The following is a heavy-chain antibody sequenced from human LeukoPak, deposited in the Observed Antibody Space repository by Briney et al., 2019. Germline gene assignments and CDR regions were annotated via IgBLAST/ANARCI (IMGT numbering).Heavy chain of an antibody. Sequence: ASVKVSCRASGYTFTGYYMHWVRQAPGQGLEWMGRIIPNSGGTKYAQKFQGRVTMTRDTSITTAYMELSRLRSDDTAVYYCARDRAYDREFDSWGQGTLVTVSS. CDR1: GYTFTGYY. CDR2: IIPNSGGT. J-gene: IGHJ4*02. D-gene: IGHD3-3*01. CDR3: ARDRAYDREFDS. V-gene: IGHV1-2*06.